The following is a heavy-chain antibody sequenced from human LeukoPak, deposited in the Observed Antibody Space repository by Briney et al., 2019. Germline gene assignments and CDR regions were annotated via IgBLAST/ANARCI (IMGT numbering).Heavy chain of an antibody. J-gene: IGHJ4*02. D-gene: IGHD3-22*01. CDR3: ARDPSYYDSSGPFDY. CDR1: GFTFSSYS. V-gene: IGHV3-21*01. Sequence: PGGSLRLSCAASGFTFSSYSMNWVRQAPGKGLEWVSSISSSSSYIYYADSVKGRFTISRDNAKNPLYLQMNSLRAEDTAVYYCARDPSYYDSSGPFDYWGQGTLVTVSS. CDR2: ISSSSSYI.